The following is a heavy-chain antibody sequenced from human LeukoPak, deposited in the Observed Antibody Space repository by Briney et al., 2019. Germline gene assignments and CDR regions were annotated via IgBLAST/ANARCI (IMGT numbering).Heavy chain of an antibody. V-gene: IGHV3-23*01. D-gene: IGHD6-19*01. CDR2: ISANSGTT. J-gene: IGHJ5*01. CDR1: GFTFNIYS. Sequence: GGSLRLSCAASGFTFNIYSMNWVRQAPGKGLEWVSTISANSGTTSYAASVRGRFTISRDNSKNTLYLQLNTLRADDTATYYCAKPISGGLAVTADWFHPWGQGTLVVVSS. CDR3: AKPISGGLAVTADWFHP.